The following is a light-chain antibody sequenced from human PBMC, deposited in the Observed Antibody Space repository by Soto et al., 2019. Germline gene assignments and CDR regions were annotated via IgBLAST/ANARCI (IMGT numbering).Light chain of an antibody. CDR2: RAS. CDR3: QQYNTYAWT. J-gene: IGKJ1*01. Sequence: DIQMTQSPSTLSASVGDRVTITCRASQSISIWLVWYQQKPGKAPKLLIYRASSLESGVPSRFSGSASGTEFTLTISSLQPDDFATYYCQQYNTYAWTFGQGTKVEIK. CDR1: QSISIW. V-gene: IGKV1-5*03.